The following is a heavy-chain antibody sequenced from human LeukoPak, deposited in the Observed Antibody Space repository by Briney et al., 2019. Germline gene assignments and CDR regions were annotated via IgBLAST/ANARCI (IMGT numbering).Heavy chain of an antibody. J-gene: IGHJ4*02. CDR3: ASQRGDFDY. Sequence: TPSQTLSLTCTVSGGSISSSSYYWGWIRQPPGKGLEWIGSIYYSGSTYYNPSLKSRVTISVDTSKNQFSLKLSSVTAADTAVYYCASQRGDFDYWGQGTLVTVSS. V-gene: IGHV4-39*01. D-gene: IGHD3-16*01. CDR1: GGSISSSSYY. CDR2: IYYSGST.